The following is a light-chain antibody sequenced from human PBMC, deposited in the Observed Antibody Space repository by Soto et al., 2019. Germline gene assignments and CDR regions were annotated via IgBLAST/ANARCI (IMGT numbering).Light chain of an antibody. Sequence: QSVLTQPPSVSGAPGQRVTISCTGSSSSIGAGYAVYWYQQLPGTAPKLLIYGNSNRPSGVPDRFSGSKSGTSASLAITGXXXXXXXXXYCQSYDSSLSGLVIFGGGTKLTV. CDR3: QSYDSSLSGLVI. V-gene: IGLV1-40*01. CDR2: GNS. CDR1: SSSIGAGYA. J-gene: IGLJ2*01.